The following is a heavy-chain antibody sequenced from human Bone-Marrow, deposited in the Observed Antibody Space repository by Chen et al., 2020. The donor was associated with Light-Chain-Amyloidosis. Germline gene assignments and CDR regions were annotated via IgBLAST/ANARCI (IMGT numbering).Heavy chain of an antibody. Sequence: EVQLLKSGGGLVQPGGSLRLSCAASGFTFSNSALSWVRQAPGKGLEWVSVITGSGGTTYYADSVKGRFTISRDSSNNTLYLQMNSLRVDDTAVYYCAKLIWYWGQGTLVTVSS. CDR1: GFTFSNSA. J-gene: IGHJ4*02. D-gene: IGHD3-10*01. CDR3: AKLIWY. CDR2: ITGSGGTT. V-gene: IGHV3-23*01.